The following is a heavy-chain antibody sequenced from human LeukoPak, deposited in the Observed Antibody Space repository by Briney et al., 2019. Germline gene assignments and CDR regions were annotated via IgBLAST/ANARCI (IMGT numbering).Heavy chain of an antibody. J-gene: IGHJ4*02. D-gene: IGHD4-23*01. Sequence: GASVKVSCKASGGTFSSYAISWVRQAPGQGLEWMGRIIPILGIANYAQKFQGRVTITADKSTSTAYMELSSLRSEDTAVYYCARESQVVTPVYYFDYWGQGTLVTVSS. CDR1: GGTFSSYA. V-gene: IGHV1-69*04. CDR2: IIPILGIA. CDR3: ARESQVVTPVYYFDY.